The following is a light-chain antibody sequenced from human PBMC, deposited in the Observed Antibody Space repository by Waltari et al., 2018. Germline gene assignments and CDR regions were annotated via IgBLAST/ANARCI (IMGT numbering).Light chain of an antibody. CDR1: QDISRG. CDR2: DAS. Sequence: DIQMTQSPSSVSASVGDRVTITCRASQDISRGLAWYKQKAGKAPKFMIYDASTLQSGVPSRFSGSGSGTDFTLTISSLQPEDFATYYCQQGNDFPLTFGGGTKVEI. V-gene: IGKV1-12*01. J-gene: IGKJ4*01. CDR3: QQGNDFPLT.